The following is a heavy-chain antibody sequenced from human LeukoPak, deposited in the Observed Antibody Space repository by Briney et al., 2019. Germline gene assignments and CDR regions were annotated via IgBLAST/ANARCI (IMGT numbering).Heavy chain of an antibody. CDR1: GYTFTSYG. J-gene: IGHJ3*02. V-gene: IGHV1-18*01. CDR3: ARAGRRYNWNLDAFDI. CDR2: ISAYNGNT. D-gene: IGHD1-20*01. Sequence: GASVKVSCKASGYTFTSYGISWVRQAPGQGLEWMGWISAYNGNTNYAQKLQGRVTMTTDTSTSTAYMELRSLRSDDTAVYYCARAGRRYNWNLDAFDIWGQGTMVTVSS.